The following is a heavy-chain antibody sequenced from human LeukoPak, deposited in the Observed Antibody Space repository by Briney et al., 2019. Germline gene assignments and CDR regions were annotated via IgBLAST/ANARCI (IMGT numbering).Heavy chain of an antibody. CDR2: IKEDGSDK. D-gene: IGHD2-2*03. CDR3: SGYCSSASCYEVDF. Sequence: SGGSLRLSCAASGFTFSSYWMTWVRQAPGKGLEWVANIKEDGSDKYYVDSVKGRFTISRDNAKNSLYLQMNSLRAEDTAIYYCSGYCSSASCYEVDFWGQGILVTVSS. CDR1: GFTFSSYW. J-gene: IGHJ4*02. V-gene: IGHV3-7*01.